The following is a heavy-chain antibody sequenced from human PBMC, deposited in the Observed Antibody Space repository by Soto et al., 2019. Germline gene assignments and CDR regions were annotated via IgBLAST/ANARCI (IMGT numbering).Heavy chain of an antibody. D-gene: IGHD2-15*01. CDR2: ISGSGGST. J-gene: IGHJ4*02. CDR1: GFTFSSYS. Sequence: GGSLRLSCAASGFTFSSYSMNWVRQAPGKGLEWVSAISGSGGSTYYADSVKGRFTISRDNSKNKLYLQMNSLRAEDTAVYYCAKDIVVVAATRVLFDYWGQGTLVTVSS. CDR3: AKDIVVVAATRVLFDY. V-gene: IGHV3-23*01.